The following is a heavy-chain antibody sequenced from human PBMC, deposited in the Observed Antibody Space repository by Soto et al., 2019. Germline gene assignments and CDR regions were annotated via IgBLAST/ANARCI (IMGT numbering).Heavy chain of an antibody. J-gene: IGHJ4*02. CDR2: IYYSGST. D-gene: IGHD3-3*01. CDR3: ARGHLWLED. Sequence: SETLSLTCTVSGGSISSGDYYWSWIRQPPGKGLEWIGYIYYSGSTYYNPSLKSRVTMSLDSSKNQFSLKLTSVTAADTAIYYCARGHLWLEDWAQGTLVTVSS. CDR1: GGSISSGDYY. V-gene: IGHV4-30-4*02.